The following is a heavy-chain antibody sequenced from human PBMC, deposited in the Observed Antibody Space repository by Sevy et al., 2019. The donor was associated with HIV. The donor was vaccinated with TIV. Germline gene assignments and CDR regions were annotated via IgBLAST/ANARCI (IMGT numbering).Heavy chain of an antibody. D-gene: IGHD4-17*01. CDR2: IKQDGSER. CDR1: GFTFSTYW. Sequence: GGSLRLSCAASGFTFSTYWMSWVRQAPWKGQEWVANIKQDGSERNYVDSVKGRFTITRDNAKNSLYLQMNSLTDEDRAVYYCAREGPHGEKIDYWGQRTLVTISS. CDR3: AREGPHGEKIDY. V-gene: IGHV3-7*01. J-gene: IGHJ4*02.